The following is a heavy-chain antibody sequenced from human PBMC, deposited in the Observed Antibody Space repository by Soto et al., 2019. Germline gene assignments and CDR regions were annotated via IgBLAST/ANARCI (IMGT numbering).Heavy chain of an antibody. CDR3: ARRDCGSGRNCGFGAPACAY. Sequence: EVQLLESGGDLVQPGGSLRLSCAASGFTFSNYDMSWVHQAPGKGLEWVSSVSSSGSSTYYADSVKGRFTISRDNSKNTLYLLMSSLGAADTAVYHCARRDCGSGRNCGFGAPACAYWGQGHLVTVTS. D-gene: IGHD2-15*01. V-gene: IGHV3-23*01. CDR2: VSSSGSST. CDR1: GFTFSNYD. J-gene: IGHJ4*02.